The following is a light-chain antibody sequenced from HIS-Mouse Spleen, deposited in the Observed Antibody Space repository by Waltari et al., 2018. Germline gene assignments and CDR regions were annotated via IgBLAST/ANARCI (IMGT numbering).Light chain of an antibody. CDR3: CSYAGSYTFEVV. J-gene: IGLJ2*01. CDR2: DVS. Sequence: QSALTQPRPVSGSPGQSVTISCTGTSSDVWCYTYVSLYQQHPGKAPKLMIYDVSKRPSGVPDRFSGSKSGNTASLTISGLQAEDEADYYCCSYAGSYTFEVVFGGGTKLTVL. CDR1: SSDVWCYTY. V-gene: IGLV2-11*01.